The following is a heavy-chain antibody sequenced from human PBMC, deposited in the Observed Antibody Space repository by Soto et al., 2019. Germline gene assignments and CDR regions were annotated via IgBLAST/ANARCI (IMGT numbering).Heavy chain of an antibody. V-gene: IGHV4-30-4*01. CDR1: GGSISSGDYY. J-gene: IGHJ4*02. Sequence: SETLSLTCTVSGGSISSGDYYWSWIRQPPGKGLEWIGYIYYSGSTYYNPSLKSRVTISVDTSKNQFSLKLSSVTAADTAVYYCARGSRKYYYDSSGYLAGYYFDYWGQGTLVTVSS. CDR3: ARGSRKYYYDSSGYLAGYYFDY. D-gene: IGHD3-22*01. CDR2: IYYSGST.